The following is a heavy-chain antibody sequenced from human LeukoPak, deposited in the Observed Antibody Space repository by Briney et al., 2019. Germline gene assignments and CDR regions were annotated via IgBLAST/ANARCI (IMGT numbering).Heavy chain of an antibody. V-gene: IGHV3-23*01. CDR1: GFTYSTYA. CDR2: ISDTGDTT. Sequence: PGGSLRLSCAASGFTYSTYAMSWVRQAPGKGPEWVSTISDTGDTTYYADSVKGRVTISRDNSKNVLYPQMNSLRAEDTAIYYCARDPGASIVRGVMRHWGQGTLVSVSS. CDR3: ARDPGASIVRGVMRH. D-gene: IGHD3-10*01. J-gene: IGHJ4*02.